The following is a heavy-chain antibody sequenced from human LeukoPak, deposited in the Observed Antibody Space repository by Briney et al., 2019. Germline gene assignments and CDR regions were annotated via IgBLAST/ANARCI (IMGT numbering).Heavy chain of an antibody. J-gene: IGHJ5*02. V-gene: IGHV3-23*01. CDR3: ANSRGVATPMTTS. CDR1: GFTFSSYA. CDR2: ISGGGGST. D-gene: IGHD3-10*01. Sequence: GGSLRLSCAASGFTFSSYAMSWVRQAPGKGLEWVSAISGGGGSTYYADSVKGRFTISRDNSKNPLYLQMNSLRAEDTAVYYCANSRGVATPMTTSWGQGTLVTVSS.